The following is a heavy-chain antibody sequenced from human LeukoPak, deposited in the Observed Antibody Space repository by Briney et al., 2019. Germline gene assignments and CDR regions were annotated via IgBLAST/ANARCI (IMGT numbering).Heavy chain of an antibody. CDR1: GGSISSGSYY. CDR3: ARARPYYDILTGYYIGYYFDY. V-gene: IGHV4-61*02. Sequence: SETLSLTCTVSGGSISSGSYYWSWIRQPAGKGLEWIGRVYTSGSTNYNPSLKSRVTISVDTSKNQFSLKLSSVTAADTAVYYCARARPYYDILTGYYIGYYFDYWGQGTLVTVSS. D-gene: IGHD3-9*01. J-gene: IGHJ4*02. CDR2: VYTSGST.